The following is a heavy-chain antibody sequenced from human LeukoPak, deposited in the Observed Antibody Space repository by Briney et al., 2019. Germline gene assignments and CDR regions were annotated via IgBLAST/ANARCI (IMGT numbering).Heavy chain of an antibody. CDR1: GFIFHSYG. CDR2: TRSDGKSK. Sequence: GGSLRLTCAASGFIFHSYGMHWVRQAPGKGLEWVAFTRSDGKSKYYVDSVKGRFTISRDNSKNTLDLQMNSLRAEDTAVYYCARWADRGYSYVYYYYYMDVWGKGTTVTISS. J-gene: IGHJ6*03. CDR3: ARWADRGYSYVYYYYYMDV. V-gene: IGHV3-30*02. D-gene: IGHD5-18*01.